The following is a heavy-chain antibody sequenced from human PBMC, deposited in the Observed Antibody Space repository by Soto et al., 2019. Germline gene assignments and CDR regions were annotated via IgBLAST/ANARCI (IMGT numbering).Heavy chain of an antibody. J-gene: IGHJ4*02. Sequence: GGSLRLSCAASGFTFSDYYMSWVRQAPGKGLEWVSVISGSGGSTYYANSVKGRFTISRDNSKNTLYLQMNSLRAEDTAVYYCAKDGAQWLLLGYWGQGTLVTVSS. CDR1: GFTFSDYY. V-gene: IGHV3-23*01. CDR2: ISGSGGST. CDR3: AKDGAQWLLLGY. D-gene: IGHD6-19*01.